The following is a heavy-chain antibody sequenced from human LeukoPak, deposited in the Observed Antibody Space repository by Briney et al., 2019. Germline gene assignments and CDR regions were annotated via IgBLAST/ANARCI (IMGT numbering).Heavy chain of an antibody. CDR1: GFTFYDYG. CDR2: INWNGGST. V-gene: IGHV3-20*01. D-gene: IGHD2-15*01. Sequence: GGSLRLSCAASGFTFYDYGMSWVCQAPGKGLEWVSGINWNGGSTGYADSVKGRFTISRDNAKNSLYLQMNSLRAEDTALDHCARGGYCSGGSCDWFDPWGQGTLVTVSS. J-gene: IGHJ5*02. CDR3: ARGGYCSGGSCDWFDP.